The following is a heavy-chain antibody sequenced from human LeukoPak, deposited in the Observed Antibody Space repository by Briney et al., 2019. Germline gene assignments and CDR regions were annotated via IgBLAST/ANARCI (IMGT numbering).Heavy chain of an antibody. D-gene: IGHD5-18*01. CDR1: GGSISSYY. CDR2: ISHSGST. J-gene: IGHJ4*02. V-gene: IGHV4-59*08. Sequence: PSETLSLTCTVSGGSISSYYWSWIRQPPGKGVEWIGYISHSGSTNYNPSLKSRVIISVDMSKNQFSLKLTSVTAADAAVYYCARHVQERAVVTPLYYFDYWGQGTLVTVSS. CDR3: ARHVQERAVVTPLYYFDY.